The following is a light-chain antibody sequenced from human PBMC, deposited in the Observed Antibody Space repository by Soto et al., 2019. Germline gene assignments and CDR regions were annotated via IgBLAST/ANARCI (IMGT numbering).Light chain of an antibody. CDR1: QSVSSN. J-gene: IGKJ1*01. CDR2: GAS. Sequence: ELVMTQSPATLSLSPGESATLSCRASQSVSSNLAWYQQKTGQAPRLLIYGASTRATGIPARLSGSGSGTELTLTISSLQSEDFAVYYCQQYNNWPRTFGQGTKVDIK. V-gene: IGKV3-15*01. CDR3: QQYNNWPRT.